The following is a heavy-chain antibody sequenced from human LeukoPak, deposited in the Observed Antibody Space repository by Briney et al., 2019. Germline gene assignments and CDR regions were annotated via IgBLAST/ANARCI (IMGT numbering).Heavy chain of an antibody. D-gene: IGHD4-17*01. J-gene: IGHJ4*02. CDR3: AKGEKSTVTIYFDC. CDR1: GFTFSNYA. V-gene: IGHV3-23*01. Sequence: GGSLRVSCAASGFTFSNYAMSWVRQAPGKGLEWVPTTSGSGGSTYYADSVKGRFTISRDNSKNTLYLQMNSLRAEDTAIYYCAKGEKSTVTIYFDCWGQGTLATVSS. CDR2: TSGSGGST.